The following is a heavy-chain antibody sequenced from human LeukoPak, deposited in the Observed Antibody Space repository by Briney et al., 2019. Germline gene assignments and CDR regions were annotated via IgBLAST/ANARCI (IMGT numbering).Heavy chain of an antibody. J-gene: IGHJ4*02. V-gene: IGHV1-69*08. Sequence: SVSVSYAASGGTFTIYTISWVRQAPGQGREGRGGIIHILGRANYTQKSQVPVTITADKSTSTAYIELSSLRSVYTAVYYCARALSTHYYDSSGYSYCGQGTLVTVSS. D-gene: IGHD3-22*01. CDR3: ARALSTHYYDSSGYSY. CDR1: GGTFTIYT. CDR2: IIHILGRA.